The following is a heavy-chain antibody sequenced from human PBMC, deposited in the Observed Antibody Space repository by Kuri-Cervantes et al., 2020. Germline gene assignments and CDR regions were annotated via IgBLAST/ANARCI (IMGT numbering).Heavy chain of an antibody. J-gene: IGHJ6*02. CDR2: INAYNGNT. CDR1: GHTFTSYS. V-gene: IGHV1-18*01. Sequence: ASVKVSCKASGHTFTSYSISWVRQAPGQGLEWMGWINAYNGNTNYAQKLQGRVTMTTDTSTSTAYMDLRSLRSDDTAVYYCARALGDLYYYYGMDVWGQGTTVTVSS. CDR3: ARALGDLYYYYGMDV. D-gene: IGHD2-21*02.